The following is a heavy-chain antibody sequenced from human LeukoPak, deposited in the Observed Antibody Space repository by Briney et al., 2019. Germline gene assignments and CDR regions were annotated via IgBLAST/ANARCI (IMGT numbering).Heavy chain of an antibody. CDR1: GFTFSDYY. CDR3: ATRYASGPIADY. Sequence: GGSLRLSCAASGFTFSDYYMSWIRQAPGKGLEWVSGITWNGGTIDYADSVKGRFTISRDNAKNSLYLQMNSLRAEDTALYYCATRYASGPIADYWGQGTLVTVSS. D-gene: IGHD3-10*01. V-gene: IGHV3-11*01. J-gene: IGHJ4*02. CDR2: ITWNGGTI.